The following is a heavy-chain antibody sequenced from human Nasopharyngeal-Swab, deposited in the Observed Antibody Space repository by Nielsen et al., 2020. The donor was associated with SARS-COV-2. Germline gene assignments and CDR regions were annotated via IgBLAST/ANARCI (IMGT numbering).Heavy chain of an antibody. V-gene: IGHV4-39*07. CDR1: GGSISSSSYY. CDR3: AREGGTTVVVGYFDY. Sequence: SETLSLTCTVSGGSISSSSYYWGWIRQPPGKGLEWIGSIYYSGSTNYNPSLKSRVTISVDTSKNQFSLKLSSVTAADTAVYYCAREGGTTVVVGYFDYWGQGTLVTVSS. CDR2: IYYSGST. D-gene: IGHD4-17*01. J-gene: IGHJ4*02.